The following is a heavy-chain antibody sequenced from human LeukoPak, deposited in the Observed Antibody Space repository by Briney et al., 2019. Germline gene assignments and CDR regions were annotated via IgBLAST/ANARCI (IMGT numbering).Heavy chain of an antibody. CDR2: TYYSGST. CDR3: ARGLPGYSGGDDAFDI. D-gene: IGHD2-21*01. CDR1: GGSISSYY. V-gene: IGHV4-59*01. Sequence: SETLSLTCTVSGGSISSYYWTWIRQSPGKGLEWIGYTYYSGSTNYNPSLKSRVTISVDTSKNQFSLRLSSVTAADTAVYYCARGLPGYSGGDDAFDIWGQGTMVTVSS. J-gene: IGHJ3*02.